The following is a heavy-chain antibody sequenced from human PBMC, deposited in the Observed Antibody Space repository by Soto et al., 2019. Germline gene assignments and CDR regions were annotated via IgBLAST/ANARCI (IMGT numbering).Heavy chain of an antibody. CDR3: ARDQDGSIFRNYYYGLDV. V-gene: IGHV3-23*01. J-gene: IGHJ6*02. Sequence: PGGSLRLSCASSGFTFISYAMSWVRQAPRKGLEWVSAISGSGGSTYYADSVKGRFAISRDNSQNTLHLQMNSLRAEDTAVYYCARDQDGSIFRNYYYGLDVWGQGTTVTVSS. D-gene: IGHD3-3*01. CDR2: ISGSGGST. CDR1: GFTFISYA.